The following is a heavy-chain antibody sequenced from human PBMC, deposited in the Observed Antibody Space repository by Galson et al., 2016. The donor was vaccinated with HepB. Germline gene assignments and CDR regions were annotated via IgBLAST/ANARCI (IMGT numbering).Heavy chain of an antibody. V-gene: IGHV3-7*01. CDR1: GLTFSRYW. J-gene: IGHJ4*02. CDR3: ASYFSNYVSY. CDR2: IKEDGSEK. D-gene: IGHD4-11*01. Sequence: SLRLSCATSGLTFSRYWMSWVRQAPGKGLEWVANIKEDGSEKYYVASAKGRLTISRDNAKNSMYLQMNSLRAEDTAVYYCASYFSNYVSYWGQGTLVTVSS.